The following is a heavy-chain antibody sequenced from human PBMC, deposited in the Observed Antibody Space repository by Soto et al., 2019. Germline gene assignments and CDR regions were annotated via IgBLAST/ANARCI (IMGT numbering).Heavy chain of an antibody. Sequence: KPSETLSLTCTVSGGSINSSYCSWIRQPPGKGLEYIGFIHYSWGTNYNTSITGRVNLSVVTSKTPFYLKLSFVTAADTAVYSCKRSGGDYENRGYSGGDFHYWGRGTLVTVSS. D-gene: IGHD3-22*01. V-gene: IGHV4-59*01. J-gene: IGHJ4*02. CDR1: GGSINSSY. CDR3: KRSGGDYENRGYSGGDFHY. CDR2: IHYSWGT.